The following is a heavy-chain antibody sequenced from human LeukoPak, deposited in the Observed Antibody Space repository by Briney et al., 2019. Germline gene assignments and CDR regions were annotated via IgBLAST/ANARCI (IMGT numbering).Heavy chain of an antibody. CDR1: GFTFSRYA. J-gene: IGHJ4*02. Sequence: PGGSLRLSCAASGFTFSRYAMSWVRQAPGKGLEWVSAISGSGGSTYYADSVKGRFTISRDNSKNTLYLQMNSLRAEDTAVYYCAKDKRAAAGTTGDYWGQGTLVTVSS. V-gene: IGHV3-23*01. D-gene: IGHD6-13*01. CDR3: AKDKRAAAGTTGDY. CDR2: ISGSGGST.